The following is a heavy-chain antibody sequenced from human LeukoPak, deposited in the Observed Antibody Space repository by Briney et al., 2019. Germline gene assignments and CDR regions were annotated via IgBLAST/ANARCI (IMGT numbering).Heavy chain of an antibody. J-gene: IGHJ5*02. D-gene: IGHD1-1*01. CDR2: ISGSGSSI. CDR1: QFTFSIYA. CDR3: AKSPLHTGTTRVWFDP. V-gene: IGHV3-23*01. Sequence: PGGSLRLSCAASQFTFSIYAMSWVRQAPGKGLEWVSDISGSGSSIYYADSVKGRFTISRDNSNNTVYLQMKSLRAEDTALYYCAKSPLHTGTTRVWFDPWGQGTLVTVSS.